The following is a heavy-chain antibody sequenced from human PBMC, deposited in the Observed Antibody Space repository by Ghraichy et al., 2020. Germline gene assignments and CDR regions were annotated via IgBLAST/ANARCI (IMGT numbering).Heavy chain of an antibody. CDR2: ISTSSTYI. CDR3: ARYASGWFDY. CDR1: GFTFSSYN. D-gene: IGHD2-2*01. V-gene: IGHV3-21*01. Sequence: GGSLRLSCAASGFTFSSYNMNWVRQAPGKGLEWVSSISTSSTYIYYADSVKGRFTISRDNAKNSLYLQMNSLRAEDTALYYCARYASGWFDYWDQGTLVTVSS. J-gene: IGHJ5*01.